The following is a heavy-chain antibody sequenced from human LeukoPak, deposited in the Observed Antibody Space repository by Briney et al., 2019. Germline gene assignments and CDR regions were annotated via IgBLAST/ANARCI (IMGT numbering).Heavy chain of an antibody. CDR1: GFTVSGNF. V-gene: IGHV3-53*01. CDR3: ARDVGGIFDS. Sequence: GGSLRLSCAASGFTVSGNFMTWVRQAPGKGLEWVSIIYSGGDTYYADSVKGRFTISRDNSKNTLYLQMNSLRAEDTAVYYCARDVGGIFDSWGQGTLVTVSS. CDR2: IYSGGDT. D-gene: IGHD6-13*01. J-gene: IGHJ4*02.